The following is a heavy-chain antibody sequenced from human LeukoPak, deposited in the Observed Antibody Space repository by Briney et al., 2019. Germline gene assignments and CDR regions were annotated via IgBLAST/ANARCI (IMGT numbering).Heavy chain of an antibody. CDR2: ISAYNGNT. CDR3: ARDFDYYDSSGYYPDAFDI. CDR1: GYTFTSYG. Sequence: GASVKVSCKASGYTFTSYGISWVRQAPGQGLEWMGWISAYNGNTNYAQKLQGRVTMTTDTSTSTAYMELRSLRSDDTAVYYCARDFDYYDSSGYYPDAFDIWGQGTMVAVSS. J-gene: IGHJ3*02. V-gene: IGHV1-18*01. D-gene: IGHD3-22*01.